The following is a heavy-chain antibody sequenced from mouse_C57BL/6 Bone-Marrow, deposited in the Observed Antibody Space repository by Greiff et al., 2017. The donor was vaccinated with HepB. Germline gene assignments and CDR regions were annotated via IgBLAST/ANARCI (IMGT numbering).Heavy chain of an antibody. J-gene: IGHJ4*01. D-gene: IGHD2-2*01. CDR2: IYPGSGNT. CDR1: GYTFTDYY. Sequence: QVHVKQSGAELVRPGASVKLSCKASGYTFTDYYINWVKQRPGQGLEWIARIYPGSGNTYYNEKFKGKATLTAEKSSSTAYMQLSSLTSEDSAVYFCARRRLRGYAMDYWGQGTSVTVSS. V-gene: IGHV1-76*01. CDR3: ARRRLRGYAMDY.